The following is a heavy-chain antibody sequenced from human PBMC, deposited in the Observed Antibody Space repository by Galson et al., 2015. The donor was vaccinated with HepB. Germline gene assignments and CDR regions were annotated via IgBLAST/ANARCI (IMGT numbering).Heavy chain of an antibody. J-gene: IGHJ4*02. CDR1: GFTFSSYS. V-gene: IGHV3-21*01. Sequence: LRLSCAASGFTFSSYSLNWVRQAPGKGLEWVSSISSSSSYIYYADSVKGRFTISRDNAKNSLYLQMNSLRAEDTAVYYCAYLPCLGYCSSTSPQTFDYWGQGTLVTVSS. D-gene: IGHD2-2*01. CDR3: AYLPCLGYCSSTSPQTFDY. CDR2: ISSSSSYI.